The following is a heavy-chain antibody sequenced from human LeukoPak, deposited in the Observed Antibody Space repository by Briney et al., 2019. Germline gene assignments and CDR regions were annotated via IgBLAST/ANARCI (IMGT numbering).Heavy chain of an antibody. CDR2: IYYSGST. CDR3: ARDGPGSGWYGVNWFDP. D-gene: IGHD6-19*01. Sequence: PSETLSLTCTVSGGSISSYYWSWIRQPPGKGLEWIGYIYYSGSTNYNPSLKSRVTISVDTSKNQFSLKLSSVTAADTAVYYCARDGPGSGWYGVNWFDPWGQGTLVTVSS. J-gene: IGHJ5*02. V-gene: IGHV4-59*01. CDR1: GGSISSYY.